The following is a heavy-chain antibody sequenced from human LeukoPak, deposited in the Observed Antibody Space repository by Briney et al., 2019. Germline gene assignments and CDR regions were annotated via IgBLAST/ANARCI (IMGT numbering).Heavy chain of an antibody. D-gene: IGHD6-13*01. CDR2: INHSGST. J-gene: IGHJ6*03. CDR3: ARQDSSSAYMDV. Sequence: PSETLSLTCAVYGGSFSAHYWSWIRQSPGKGRDWIGEINHSGSTQYNPSLKSRVTISVDTSKNQFSLRLTSVTAADTAVYYCARQDSSSAYMDVWGKGTTVTVSS. CDR1: GGSFSAHY. V-gene: IGHV4-34*01.